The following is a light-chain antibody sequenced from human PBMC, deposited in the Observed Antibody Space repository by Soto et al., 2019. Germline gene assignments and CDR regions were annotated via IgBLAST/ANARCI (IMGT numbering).Light chain of an antibody. J-gene: IGLJ1*01. Sequence: QSVLTQPPSASGSPGQSVTISCTGTSSDIGTYNYVSWYQQHPGKAPKLMIYEVSSWPSGVPDRFSGSKSGNTASLTVSGLQAEDEADYYCSSYAGSNNPYVFGTGTKLTVL. CDR1: SSDIGTYNY. V-gene: IGLV2-8*01. CDR3: SSYAGSNNPYV. CDR2: EVS.